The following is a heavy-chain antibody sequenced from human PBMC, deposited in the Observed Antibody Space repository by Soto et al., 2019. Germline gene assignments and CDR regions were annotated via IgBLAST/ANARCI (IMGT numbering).Heavy chain of an antibody. V-gene: IGHV1-18*01. CDR1: GYTFSRYG. D-gene: IGHD1-1*01. Sequence: QGQLVQSGPEVKKPGASVKVSGKTSGYTFSRYGISWVRQAPGQGLEWMGWISGYNGDTNYAQKVQGRVTITIDTSTYTAYMELRRLTDDNTAIYYCAKNWKPPYYFYGMDVWGQGTTVTVSS. J-gene: IGHJ6*02. CDR3: AKNWKPPYYFYGMDV. CDR2: ISGYNGDT.